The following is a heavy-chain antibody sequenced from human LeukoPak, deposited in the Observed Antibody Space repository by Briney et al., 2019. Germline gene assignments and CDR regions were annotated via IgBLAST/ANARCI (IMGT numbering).Heavy chain of an antibody. J-gene: IGHJ4*02. CDR2: ISGSGGST. Sequence: PGGSLRLSCAASGFTFSSYAMRWVRQAPGKGLEWVSAISGSGGSTYYADSVKGRFTISRDNSRNTLYLQMNSLRAEDTAVYYCAKTVLQEYYFDYWGQGTLVTVSS. CDR3: AKTVLQEYYFDY. D-gene: IGHD3-10*01. CDR1: GFTFSSYA. V-gene: IGHV3-23*01.